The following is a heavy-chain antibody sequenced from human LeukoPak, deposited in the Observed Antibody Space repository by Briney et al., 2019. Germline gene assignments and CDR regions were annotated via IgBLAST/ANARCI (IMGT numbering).Heavy chain of an antibody. Sequence: ASVKVSCKPSGYTFTTYYMHWVRQAPGQGLEWVGIINPRGGSTTYAQKFQGRVTMTRDTSTSTVYMELSSLKSDDTAVYYCARGGGPGNYPFDFWGQGTLVTVSS. CDR1: GYTFTTYY. V-gene: IGHV1-46*01. D-gene: IGHD1-7*01. J-gene: IGHJ4*02. CDR3: ARGGGPGNYPFDF. CDR2: INPRGGST.